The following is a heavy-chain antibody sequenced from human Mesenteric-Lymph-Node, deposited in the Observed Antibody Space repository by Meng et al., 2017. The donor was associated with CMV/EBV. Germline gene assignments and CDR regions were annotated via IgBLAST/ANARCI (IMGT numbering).Heavy chain of an antibody. CDR1: GFIFSNYW. J-gene: IGHJ6*02. V-gene: IGHV3-7*01. CDR2: IKQDGSEK. Sequence: GGSLRLSCGASGFIFSNYWMSWVRQAPGKGLEWVANIKQDGSEKYYVDSVKGRFTISRDNAKNSLYLQMDSLRPEDTAVYYCASPELSITQDYYGMDVWGQGTTVTVSS. CDR3: ASPELSITQDYYGMDV. D-gene: IGHD5-24*01.